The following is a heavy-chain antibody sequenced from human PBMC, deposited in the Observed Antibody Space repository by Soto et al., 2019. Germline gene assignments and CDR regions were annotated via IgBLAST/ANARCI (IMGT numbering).Heavy chain of an antibody. J-gene: IGHJ4*02. D-gene: IGHD6-19*01. Sequence: QVQLVQSGAEVKKPGASVKVSCKASGYTFTSYAMHWVRQAPGQRLEWMGWINAGNGNTKYSQKFQGRVTITRDTSASTAYMELSSLRSEDTAVYYCARDFSGPWGVAGTPTFDYWGQGTLVTVSS. CDR2: INAGNGNT. CDR1: GYTFTSYA. CDR3: ARDFSGPWGVAGTPTFDY. V-gene: IGHV1-3*01.